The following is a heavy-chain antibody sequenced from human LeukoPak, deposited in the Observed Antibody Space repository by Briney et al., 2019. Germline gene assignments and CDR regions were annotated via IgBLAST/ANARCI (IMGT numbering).Heavy chain of an antibody. V-gene: IGHV4-59*07. Sequence: SDTLSLTCTVSGGSISSYYWSWLRQPPGEGLEWIGQIYYSGSTNYNPSLKSRVTISVDTSKNQFSLKLSSVTAADTAVYYCVGGGSYLRYYFDYWGQGTLVTASS. J-gene: IGHJ4*02. CDR1: GGSISSYY. D-gene: IGHD1-26*01. CDR2: IYYSGST. CDR3: VGGGSYLRYYFDY.